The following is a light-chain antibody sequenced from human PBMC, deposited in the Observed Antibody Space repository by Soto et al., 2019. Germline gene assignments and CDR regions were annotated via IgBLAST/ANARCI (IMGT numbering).Light chain of an antibody. CDR1: RSLSSSY. CDR3: QQQGT. Sequence: EIVLTQSPGTLSLSPGERATLSCRASRSLSSSYVVWYQQKPGRAPRLLIYAASRRATGIPDRFSGSGSATEYTLTISRLEPEDFVVYYCQQQGTFGQGTKLEIK. CDR2: AAS. V-gene: IGKV3-20*01. J-gene: IGKJ2*01.